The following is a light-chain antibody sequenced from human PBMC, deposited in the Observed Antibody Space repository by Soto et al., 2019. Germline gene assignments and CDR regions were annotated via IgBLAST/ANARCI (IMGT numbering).Light chain of an antibody. CDR3: QQYGSSSLT. CDR2: GAS. Sequence: EIVFTQSPGTLSLSPGERATLSCRASQSVSSSYLAWYQQKPGQAPRLLIYGASSRATGIPDRFSGSGSGTDFTLTISRLEPEDFAVYYCQQYGSSSLTFGGGTKV. CDR1: QSVSSSY. J-gene: IGKJ4*01. V-gene: IGKV3-20*01.